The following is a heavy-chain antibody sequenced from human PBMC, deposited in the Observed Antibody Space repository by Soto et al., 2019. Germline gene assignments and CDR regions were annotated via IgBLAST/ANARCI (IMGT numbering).Heavy chain of an antibody. J-gene: IGHJ5*02. CDR2: IYYSGST. Sequence: SETLSLTXTVSGGSISSYYWSWIRQPPGKGLEWIGYIYYSGSTNYNPSLKSRVTISVDTSKNQFSLKLSSVTAADTALYYCARFWMERRSWFDPWGQGTLVTVSS. CDR3: ARFWMERRSWFDP. D-gene: IGHD1-1*01. V-gene: IGHV4-59*01. CDR1: GGSISSYY.